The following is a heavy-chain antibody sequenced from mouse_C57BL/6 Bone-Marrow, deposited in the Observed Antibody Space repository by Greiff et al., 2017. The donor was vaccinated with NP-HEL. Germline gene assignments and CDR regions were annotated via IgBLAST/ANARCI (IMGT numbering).Heavy chain of an antibody. Sequence: QVQLQQPGAELVRPGSSVKLSCKASGYTFTSYWMHWVKQRPIQGLEWIGNIDPSDSETHYNQKFKDKATLTVDKSSSTAYMQLSSLTSEDSAVYYGARHITTVPHYCDYWGQGTTLTVSS. CDR1: GYTFTSYW. CDR2: IDPSDSET. D-gene: IGHD1-1*01. CDR3: ARHITTVPHYCDY. V-gene: IGHV1-52*01. J-gene: IGHJ2*01.